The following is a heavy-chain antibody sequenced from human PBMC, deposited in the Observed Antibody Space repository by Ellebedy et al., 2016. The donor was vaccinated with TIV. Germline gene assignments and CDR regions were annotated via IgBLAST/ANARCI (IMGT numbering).Heavy chain of an antibody. CDR3: ARAYGSGSYYNWAGFDY. J-gene: IGHJ4*02. V-gene: IGHV1-2*02. D-gene: IGHD3-10*01. CDR1: GYTFTGYY. CDR2: INPNSGGT. Sequence: ASVKVSCKASGYTFTGYYMHWVRQAPGQGLEWMGWINPNSGGTNYAQKFQGRVTMTRDTSISTAYMELSRLRSDDTAVYYCARAYGSGSYYNWAGFDYWGRGTLVTVSS.